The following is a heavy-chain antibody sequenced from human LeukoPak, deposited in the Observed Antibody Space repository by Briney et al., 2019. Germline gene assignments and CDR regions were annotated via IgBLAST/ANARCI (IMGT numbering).Heavy chain of an antibody. CDR1: GFTFSTYN. Sequence: GGSLRLSCAASGFTFSTYNMSWVRQAPGKGLEWVSFISSSSSYIYYADSVKGRFTISRDNAKNSLYLQMNSLRAEDTAVYFCASGAIYDTRYWGQGTLVTVSS. D-gene: IGHD3-22*01. CDR2: ISSSSSYI. V-gene: IGHV3-21*01. J-gene: IGHJ4*02. CDR3: ASGAIYDTRY.